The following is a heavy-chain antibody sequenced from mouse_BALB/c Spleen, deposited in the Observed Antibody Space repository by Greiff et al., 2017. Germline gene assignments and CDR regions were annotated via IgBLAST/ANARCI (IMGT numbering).Heavy chain of an antibody. Sequence: EVHLVESGGGLVQPGGSRKLSCAASGFTFSDYGMAWVRQAPGKGPEWVAFISNLAYSIYYADTVTGRFTISRENAKNTLYLEMSSLRSEDTAMYYCARAHYYGSSYGYFDVWGAGTTVTVSS. D-gene: IGHD1-1*01. CDR2: ISNLAYSI. V-gene: IGHV5-15*02. CDR3: ARAHYYGSSYGYFDV. CDR1: GFTFSDYG. J-gene: IGHJ1*01.